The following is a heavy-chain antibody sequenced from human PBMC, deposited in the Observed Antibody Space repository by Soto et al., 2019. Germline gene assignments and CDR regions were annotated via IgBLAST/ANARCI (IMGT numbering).Heavy chain of an antibody. V-gene: IGHV3-23*01. CDR2: ISGSGGST. D-gene: IGHD1-26*01. J-gene: IGHJ4*02. CDR1: GFTFSSYA. Sequence: GGSLRLSCAASGFTFSSYAMSWVRQAPGKGLEWVSAISGSGGSTYYADSVKGRFTISRDNSKNTLYLQMNSLRAEDTAVYYCAKVRYSGSYSPGFDYWGQGTLVTVSS. CDR3: AKVRYSGSYSPGFDY.